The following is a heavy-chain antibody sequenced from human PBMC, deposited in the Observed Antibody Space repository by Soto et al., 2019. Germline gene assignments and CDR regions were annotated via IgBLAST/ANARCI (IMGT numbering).Heavy chain of an antibody. CDR2: ISYDGSNK. V-gene: IGHV3-30-3*01. CDR1: GFTFSSYA. D-gene: IGHD3-3*01. Sequence: QVQLVESGGGVVQPGRSLRLSCAASGFTFSSYAMHWVRQAPGKGLEWVAVISYDGSNKYYADSVKGRFTISRDNSKNTLYLQMNSLRAEDTAVYYCARERGGTIFGVVFYYYYYYGMDVWGQGTTVTVSS. J-gene: IGHJ6*02. CDR3: ARERGGTIFGVVFYYYYYYGMDV.